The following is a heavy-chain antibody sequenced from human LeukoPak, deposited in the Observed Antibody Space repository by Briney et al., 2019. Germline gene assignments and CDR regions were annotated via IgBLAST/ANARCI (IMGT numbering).Heavy chain of an antibody. D-gene: IGHD6-19*01. CDR2: IFYSGST. CDR1: GGSISTSNYY. J-gene: IGHJ5*02. Sequence: SEALSLTCTVSGGSISTSNYYWGWVRQPPGKGLEWIGNIFYSGSTYYSPSLKSRVTISLDTSRNQFSLKLSSVTAADTAVYYCARARVAGAYNWFDPWGQGTLVTVSS. V-gene: IGHV4-39*07. CDR3: ARARVAGAYNWFDP.